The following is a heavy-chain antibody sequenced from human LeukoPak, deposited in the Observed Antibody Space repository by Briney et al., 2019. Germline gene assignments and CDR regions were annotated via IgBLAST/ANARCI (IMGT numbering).Heavy chain of an antibody. CDR2: ISAYNGNT. CDR1: GYTFTSYG. Sequence: SVKVSCKASGYTFTSYGISWVRQAPGQGLEWMGWISAYNGNTNYAQKLQGRVTMTTDTSTSTAYMELRSLRSDDTAVYYCARSIPRNDFWKGNWFDPWGQGTPVTVSS. CDR3: ARSIPRNDFWKGNWFDP. D-gene: IGHD3-3*01. J-gene: IGHJ5*02. V-gene: IGHV1-18*01.